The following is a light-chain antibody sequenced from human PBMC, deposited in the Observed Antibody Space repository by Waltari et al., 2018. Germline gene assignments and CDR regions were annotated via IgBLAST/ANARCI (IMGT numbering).Light chain of an antibody. V-gene: IGKV3-11*01. CDR3: QQRRNWPLT. J-gene: IGKJ4*01. CDR1: QSVSYY. CDR2: DTS. Sequence: EIVLTQSPATLSLSPGERATLSCRATQSVSYYLAWYHQRPGQAPRLLIYDTSNRATGIPARFSGIGSETDFTLTISSLEPEDFAVYYCQQRRNWPLTFGGGTKVEIK.